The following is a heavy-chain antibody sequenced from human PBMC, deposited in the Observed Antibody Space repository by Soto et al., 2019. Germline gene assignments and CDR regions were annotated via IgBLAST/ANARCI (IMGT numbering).Heavy chain of an antibody. Sequence: QVELVESGGGVVQPGRSLRLSCAASGFTFSTFAMNWVRQAPGKGLEWVEIIWYDGNHKFYADSVKGRFTISRDNSKNTLYLEMEILRAEDTAIYYCATRVSGTVIIHSAAMPFDYWGQGTLVTVSS. CDR1: GFTFSTFA. CDR2: IWYDGNHK. D-gene: IGHD2-2*01. J-gene: IGHJ4*02. V-gene: IGHV3-33*01. CDR3: ATRVSGTVIIHSAAMPFDY.